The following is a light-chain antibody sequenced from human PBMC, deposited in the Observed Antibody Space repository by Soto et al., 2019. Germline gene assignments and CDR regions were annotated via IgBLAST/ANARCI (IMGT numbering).Light chain of an antibody. V-gene: IGLV2-23*01. CDR2: EGI. CDR3: CSYVGTWV. Sequence: QSVLTQPASVSGSLGQSITISCTGTGSDVGSYKLVSWYQQHPGKDPKLIIFEGINRPSGVSNRFSGSKSDNTASLTISGLQAEDEGDYYCCSYVGTWVFGGGTKLTVL. J-gene: IGLJ3*02. CDR1: GSDVGSYKL.